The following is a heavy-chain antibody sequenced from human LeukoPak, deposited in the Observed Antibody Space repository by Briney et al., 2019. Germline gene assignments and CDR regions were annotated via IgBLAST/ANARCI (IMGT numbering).Heavy chain of an antibody. CDR1: GHTFTASY. D-gene: IGHD2-8*01. V-gene: IGHV1-2*02. CDR2: INPNSGDT. Sequence: ASVILSCKTSGHTFTASYIHWVRQAPGQGLEWMGRINPNSGDTDYAQKFQGRVSMTRDTSINTGYMEVRRLTSDDTADYYCARSAEHCANGVCFTKYYMDVWGEGTTVTVSS. CDR3: ARSAEHCANGVCFTKYYMDV. J-gene: IGHJ6*03.